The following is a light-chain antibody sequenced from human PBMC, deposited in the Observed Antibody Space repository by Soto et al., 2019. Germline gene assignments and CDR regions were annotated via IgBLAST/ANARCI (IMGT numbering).Light chain of an antibody. Sequence: QSALTQPRSVSGSPGQSVTISCTGTSSDVGGYNYVSWYQQHPGKAPKLMIYDVSKRPSGVPDRFSGSKSGNTASLTISGLQAEDEADYYCSSYAGSYTFGVFGGGTKLT. J-gene: IGLJ2*01. CDR2: DVS. V-gene: IGLV2-11*01. CDR1: SSDVGGYNY. CDR3: SSYAGSYTFGV.